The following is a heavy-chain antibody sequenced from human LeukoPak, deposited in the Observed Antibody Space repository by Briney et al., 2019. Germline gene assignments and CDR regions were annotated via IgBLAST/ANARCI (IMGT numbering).Heavy chain of an antibody. CDR1: GFTFNKFW. D-gene: IGHD2-21*01. J-gene: IGHJ4*02. CDR3: ARHLDWAFDY. Sequence: GGSLRLSCAASGFTFNKFWMTWARQAPGKGLEWVANINPDGSDKHHVDSVKGRFRISRDNAENSLYLQMDSLRAEDTAVYNCARHLDWAFDYWGQGTLVTVSS. V-gene: IGHV3-7*01. CDR2: INPDGSDK.